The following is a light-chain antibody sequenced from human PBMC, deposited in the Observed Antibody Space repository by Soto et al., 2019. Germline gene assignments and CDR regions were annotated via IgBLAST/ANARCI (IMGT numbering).Light chain of an antibody. V-gene: IGKV1-39*01. Sequence: DIQMTQSPSALSAFVGDRVTITCRASQSINYYLNWYQQKPGKAPKVLITVASTLQSGVSRRFSGSGSGTDFTLTISSLQLEDLGTYYCQQSYTTPRTFGQGTSVEIK. CDR1: QSINYY. CDR2: VAS. CDR3: QQSYTTPRT. J-gene: IGKJ1*01.